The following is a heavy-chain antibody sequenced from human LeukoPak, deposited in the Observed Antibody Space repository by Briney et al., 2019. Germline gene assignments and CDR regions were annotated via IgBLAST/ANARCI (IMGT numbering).Heavy chain of an antibody. V-gene: IGHV4-39*01. Sequence: PSETLSLTRTVSGGSISSTTYYWGWIRQPPGKGLEWIGSIYYSGSTYYNPSLKSRVAISVDTSTNQFSLNVTSVTAADTALYYCARPGSLGSGWLYWGQGTLVTVSS. CDR1: GGSISSTTYY. J-gene: IGHJ4*02. CDR2: IYYSGST. D-gene: IGHD6-19*01. CDR3: ARPGSLGSGWLY.